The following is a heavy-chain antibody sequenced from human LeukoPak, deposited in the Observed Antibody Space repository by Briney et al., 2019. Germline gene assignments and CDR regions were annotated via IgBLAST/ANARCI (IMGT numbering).Heavy chain of an antibody. D-gene: IGHD3-10*01. V-gene: IGHV3-43D*04. J-gene: IGHJ6*03. CDR1: GFTFDDYA. CDR2: ISWDGGST. CDR3: AKDGGKTYYYGSGSPPAYYYYMDV. Sequence: GGSLRLSCAAPGFTFDDYAMHWVRQAPGKGLEWVSLISWDGGSTYYADSVKGRFTISRDNSKNSLYLQMNSLRAEDTALYYCAKDGGKTYYYGSGSPPAYYYYMDVWGKGTTVTVSS.